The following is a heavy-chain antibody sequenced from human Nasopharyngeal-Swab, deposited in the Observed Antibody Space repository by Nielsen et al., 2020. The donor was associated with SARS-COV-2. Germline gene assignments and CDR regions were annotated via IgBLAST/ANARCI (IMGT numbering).Heavy chain of an antibody. D-gene: IGHD1-7*01. V-gene: IGHV4-61*01. CDR2: IYYSGST. J-gene: IGHJ6*02. CDR3: ARGGTGTTAYYYGMDV. Sequence: SETLSLTCTVSGGSVSSGSYYWSWIRQPPGKGLEWIGYIYYSGSTNYNPSLKSRVTISVDTSKNQFSLKLSSVTAADTAVYYCARGGTGTTAYYYGMDVWGQGTTVTVSS. CDR1: GGSVSSGSYY.